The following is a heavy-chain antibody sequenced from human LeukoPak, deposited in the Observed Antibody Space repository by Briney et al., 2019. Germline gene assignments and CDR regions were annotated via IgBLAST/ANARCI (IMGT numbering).Heavy chain of an antibody. D-gene: IGHD6-19*01. CDR3: VKSLGVAYINGWYMNF. V-gene: IGHV3-64D*09. CDR2: IRSSEDRT. CDR1: IFTFSTYP. Sequence: GGSLRLSCSASIFTFSTYPMNWVPQGRGKAREDVTAIRSSEDRTYYADSVKGRFTICRDTSKTTLYLQMSSLRAEDTALYYCVKSLGVAYINGWYMNFSGQGTLVTVSS. J-gene: IGHJ4*02.